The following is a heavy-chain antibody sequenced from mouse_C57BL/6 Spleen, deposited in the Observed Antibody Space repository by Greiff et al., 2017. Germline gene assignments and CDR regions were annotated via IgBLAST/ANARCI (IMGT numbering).Heavy chain of an antibody. V-gene: IGHV1-18*01. D-gene: IGHD2-2*01. J-gene: IGHJ1*03. CDR3: ARRTVVTPCYFDF. CDR2: INPNNGGT. CDR1: GYTFTDYN. Sequence: VQLQQSGPELVKPGASVKIPCKASGYTFTDYNMDWVKQSHGKSLEWIGDINPNNGGTNYNQKFKGKATLTVDKSSSTAYMKLRSLTSEDTAVYYCARRTVVTPCYFDFWGKGTTLTVSS.